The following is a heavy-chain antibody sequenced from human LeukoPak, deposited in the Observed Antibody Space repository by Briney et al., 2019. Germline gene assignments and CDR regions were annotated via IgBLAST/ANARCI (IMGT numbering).Heavy chain of an antibody. Sequence: AGGSLRLSCAASRFTFNIYALHWVRQAPGKGLEWVSYISSSGSTIYYADSVKGRFTISRDNAKNSLYLQMNSLRAEDTAVYYCAELGITMIGGVWGKGTTVTISS. CDR3: AELGITMIGGV. CDR1: RFTFNIYA. J-gene: IGHJ6*04. D-gene: IGHD3-10*02. V-gene: IGHV3-48*03. CDR2: ISSSGSTI.